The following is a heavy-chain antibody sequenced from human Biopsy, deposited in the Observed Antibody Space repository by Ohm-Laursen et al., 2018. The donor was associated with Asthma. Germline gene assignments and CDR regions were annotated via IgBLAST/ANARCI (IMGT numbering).Heavy chain of an antibody. CDR3: ASRGGDFWSGYYMDY. CDR2: ISFDGRYE. D-gene: IGHD3-3*01. Sequence: SSLRLSCTASGFSFSNFGMHWVRQVPGKGPEWVALISFDGRYEYYADSVKGRFTISRDNPMKRLYLQMSSLTAEDTAVYYCASRGGDFWSGYYMDYWGQGTLVTVSS. V-gene: IGHV3-30*03. CDR1: GFSFSNFG. J-gene: IGHJ4*02.